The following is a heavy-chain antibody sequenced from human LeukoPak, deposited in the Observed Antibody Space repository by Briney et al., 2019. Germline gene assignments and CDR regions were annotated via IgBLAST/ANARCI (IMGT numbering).Heavy chain of an antibody. Sequence: ASVKVSCKASGYTFTSYGISWVRQAPGQGLEWMGWISAYNGNTNYAQKLQGRVTMTTDTSTSTAYMELRSLRSDDTAVYYCARNYDSSGYYYYGLDVWGHGTTVTVSS. D-gene: IGHD3-22*01. V-gene: IGHV1-18*01. CDR1: GYTFTSYG. CDR3: ARNYDSSGYYYYGLDV. J-gene: IGHJ6*02. CDR2: ISAYNGNT.